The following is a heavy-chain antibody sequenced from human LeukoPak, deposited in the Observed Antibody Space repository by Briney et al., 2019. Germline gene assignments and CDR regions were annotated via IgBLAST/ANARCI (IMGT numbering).Heavy chain of an antibody. D-gene: IGHD3-10*01. Sequence: SETLSLTCTVSGGSLSSYYWSWIRQPPGKGLEWIGYIYTSGSTNYNPSLKSRVTISVDTSKNQFSLNLSSVTAADTAVYYCARSIATSRTYYYGSGSQPDWFDPWGQGTLVTVSS. CDR2: IYTSGST. CDR3: ARSIATSRTYYYGSGSQPDWFDP. CDR1: GGSLSSYY. V-gene: IGHV4-4*09. J-gene: IGHJ5*02.